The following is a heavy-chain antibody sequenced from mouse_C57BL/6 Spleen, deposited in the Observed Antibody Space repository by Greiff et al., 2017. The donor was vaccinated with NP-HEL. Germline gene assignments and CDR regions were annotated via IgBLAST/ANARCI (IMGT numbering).Heavy chain of an antibody. D-gene: IGHD2-1*01. CDR2: IDPSDSYT. J-gene: IGHJ4*01. CDR3: ARGGNYRYYAMDY. V-gene: IGHV1-50*01. Sequence: VQLQQPGAELVKPGASVKLSCKASGYTFTSYWMQWVKQRPGQGLEWIGEIDPSDSYTNYNQKFKGKATLTVDTSSSTAYMQLSSLTSEDSAVYYCARGGNYRYYAMDYWGQGTSVTVSS. CDR1: GYTFTSYW.